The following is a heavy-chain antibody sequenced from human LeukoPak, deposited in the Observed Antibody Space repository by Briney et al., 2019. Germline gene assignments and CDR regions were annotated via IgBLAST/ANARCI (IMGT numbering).Heavy chain of an antibody. CDR3: ARDHIAAAGTFGY. D-gene: IGHD6-13*01. V-gene: IGHV1-69*04. CDR1: GYTFTSYA. J-gene: IGHJ4*02. Sequence: HVASVKVSCKASGYTFTSYAISWVRQAPGQGLEWMGRIIPILGIANYAQKFQGRVTITADKSTSTAYMELSSLRSEDTAVYYCARDHIAAAGTFGYWGQGTLVTVSS. CDR2: IIPILGIA.